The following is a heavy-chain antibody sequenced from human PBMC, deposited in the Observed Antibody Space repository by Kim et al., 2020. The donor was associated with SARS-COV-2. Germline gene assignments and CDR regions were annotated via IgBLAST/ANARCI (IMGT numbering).Heavy chain of an antibody. D-gene: IGHD5-18*01. J-gene: IGHJ4*02. CDR1: GFTFDDYA. Sequence: GGSLRLSCAASGFTFDDYAMHWVRQAPGKGLEWVSGISWNSGSIGYADSVKGRFTISRDNAKNSLYLQMNSLRAEDTALYYCAKDMSDTATIPDYWGQGT. CDR2: ISWNSGSI. CDR3: AKDMSDTATIPDY. V-gene: IGHV3-9*01.